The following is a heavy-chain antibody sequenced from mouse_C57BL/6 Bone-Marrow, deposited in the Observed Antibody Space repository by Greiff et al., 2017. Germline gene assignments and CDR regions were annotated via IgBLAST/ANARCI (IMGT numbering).Heavy chain of an antibody. CDR3: AREGRRGFAY. J-gene: IGHJ3*01. D-gene: IGHD2-12*01. CDR2: IYPGAGDT. CDR1: GYAFSSSW. Sequence: QVQLQQSGPELVKPGASVKISCKASGYAFSSSWLTWVKQRPGKGLEWIGRIYPGAGDTNYNGKFKGKATLTADNSSSTAYMQLSSLTSEDSAVYFCAREGRRGFAYWGQGTLVTVSA. V-gene: IGHV1-82*01.